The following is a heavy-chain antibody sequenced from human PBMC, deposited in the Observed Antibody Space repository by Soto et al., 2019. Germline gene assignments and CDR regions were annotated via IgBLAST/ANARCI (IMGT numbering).Heavy chain of an antibody. Sequence: GGSLRLSCTASGFIFSNYGMHWVRQAPGKGLEWLAVIWSDGSNKYYADSVRGRFTISRDNSKNTLYLQMNSLRVEDTALYYCARSASGGTAARWGQGTLVTVSS. CDR2: IWSDGSNK. CDR3: ARSASGGTAAR. CDR1: GFIFSNYG. J-gene: IGHJ4*02. V-gene: IGHV3-33*01. D-gene: IGHD3-10*01.